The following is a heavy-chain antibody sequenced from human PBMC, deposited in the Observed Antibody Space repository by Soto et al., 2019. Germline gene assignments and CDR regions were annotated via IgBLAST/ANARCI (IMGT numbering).Heavy chain of an antibody. V-gene: IGHV3-23*01. D-gene: IGHD1-26*01. Sequence: GSLRLSCAASGFICENFGMSWVRQAPGKGLEWISSISGSGVKKYYADSVKGRFTISRDNSKSTVYLELNNLSAEDTAVYHCAKNQGVELVPLATVDWSDPWGQGSVVTVSS. CDR1: GFICENFG. CDR2: ISGSGVKK. J-gene: IGHJ5*02. CDR3: AKNQGVELVPLATVDWSDP.